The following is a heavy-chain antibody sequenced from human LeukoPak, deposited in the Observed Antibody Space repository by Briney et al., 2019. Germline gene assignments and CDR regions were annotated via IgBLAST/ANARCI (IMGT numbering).Heavy chain of an antibody. CDR1: GGSFSGYH. Sequence: PSETLSLTCDVYGGSFSGYHWSWIRQSPGKGLEWIGEMNYSGSTTNYNPSLESRVTMSVDTSKNQFSLKLSSVTAADTAVYYCAREGLRFLEWFDNWFDPWGQGTLVTVSS. D-gene: IGHD3-3*01. V-gene: IGHV4-34*01. CDR3: AREGLRFLEWFDNWFDP. CDR2: MNYSGSTT. J-gene: IGHJ5*02.